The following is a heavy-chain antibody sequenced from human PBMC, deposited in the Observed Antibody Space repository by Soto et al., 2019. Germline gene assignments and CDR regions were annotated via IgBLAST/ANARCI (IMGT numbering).Heavy chain of an antibody. J-gene: IGHJ6*02. V-gene: IGHV3-30*18. D-gene: IGHD3-10*01. Sequence: GSLRLSCAASGFTFSSYGMHWVRQAPGKGLEWVAVISYDGSNKYYADSVKGRFTISRDNSKNTLYLQMNSLRAEDTAVYYCAKDGAMVRGVEYYHYYGMDVWGQGTLVTVSS. CDR1: GFTFSSYG. CDR3: AKDGAMVRGVEYYHYYGMDV. CDR2: ISYDGSNK.